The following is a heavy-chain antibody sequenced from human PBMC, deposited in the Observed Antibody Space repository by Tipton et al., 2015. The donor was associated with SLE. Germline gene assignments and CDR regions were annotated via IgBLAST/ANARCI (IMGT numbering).Heavy chain of an antibody. Sequence: SLRLSCAASGFTFSSYWMSWVRQAPGKGLEWVANIKQDGSEKYYVDSVKGRFTISRDNAKNTLYLQMNSLRAEDTAVYYCARGGGYSYGRTDYYGMDVWGQGTTVTVSS. CDR3: ARGGGYSYGRTDYYGMDV. CDR2: IKQDGSEK. J-gene: IGHJ6*02. CDR1: GFTFSSYW. V-gene: IGHV3-7*01. D-gene: IGHD5-18*01.